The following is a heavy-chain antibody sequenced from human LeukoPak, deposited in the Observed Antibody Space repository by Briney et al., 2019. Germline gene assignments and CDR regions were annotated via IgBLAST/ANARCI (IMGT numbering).Heavy chain of an antibody. CDR1: GFTFSSYT. D-gene: IGHD4-17*01. V-gene: IGHV3-21*01. Sequence: GGSLRLSCAASGFTFSSYTMNWVRQAPGKGLEWVSSISSSSSYIYYADSVKGRFTISRDNAKNSLYLQMNSLRAEDTAVYYCARDRRTMTTCDYWGRGSLVTVSS. CDR2: ISSSSSYI. CDR3: ARDRRTMTTCDY. J-gene: IGHJ4*02.